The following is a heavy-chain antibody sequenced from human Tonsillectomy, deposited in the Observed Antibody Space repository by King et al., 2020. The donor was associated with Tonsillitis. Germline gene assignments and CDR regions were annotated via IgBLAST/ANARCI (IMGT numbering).Heavy chain of an antibody. V-gene: IGHV1-69*09. J-gene: IGHJ4*02. D-gene: IGHD3-16*02. CDR1: GGTFSSYA. CDR3: AGEPITFGGVIVDY. Sequence: VQLVESGAEVKKPGSSVKVSCKASGGTFSSYAISWVRQAPGQGLEWMGRIIPILGIANYAQKFQGRVTITADKSTSTAYMELSSLRSEDTAVYYCAGEPITFGGVIVDYWGQGTLVTVSS. CDR2: IIPILGIA.